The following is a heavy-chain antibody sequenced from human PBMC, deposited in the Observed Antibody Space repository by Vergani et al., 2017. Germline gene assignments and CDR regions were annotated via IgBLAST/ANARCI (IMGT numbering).Heavy chain of an antibody. CDR2: ISSNGDST. CDR3: ARVESSGWYFGYYFDY. Sequence: EVHLVESGGGLVQPGGSLRLSCSASGFTFSSYAMHWVRQAPGKGLEYVSAISSNGDSTYYADSVKGKFTISRDNAKNTLYLQMRSLRAEDTAVYYCARVESSGWYFGYYFDYWGQGTLVTVSS. CDR1: GFTFSSYA. V-gene: IGHV3-64D*06. D-gene: IGHD6-19*01. J-gene: IGHJ4*02.